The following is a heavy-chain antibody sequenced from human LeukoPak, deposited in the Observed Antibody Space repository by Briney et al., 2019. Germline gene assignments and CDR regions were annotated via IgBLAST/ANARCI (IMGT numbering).Heavy chain of an antibody. D-gene: IGHD2-2*01. CDR2: INHSGST. CDR3: AREYCSSTSCYLWYFDL. V-gene: IGHV4-34*01. Sequence: SETLSLTCAVYGGSFSGYYWSWIHQPPGKGLEWIGEINHSGSTNYNPSLKSRVTISVDTSKNQFSLKLSSVTAADTAVYYCAREYCSSTSCYLWYFDLWGRGTLVTVSS. CDR1: GGSFSGYY. J-gene: IGHJ2*01.